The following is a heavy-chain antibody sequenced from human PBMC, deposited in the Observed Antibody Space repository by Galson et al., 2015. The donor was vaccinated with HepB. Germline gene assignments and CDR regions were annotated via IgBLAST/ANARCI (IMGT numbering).Heavy chain of an antibody. Sequence: SVKVSCKASGYIFTDYYIHWVRQAPGQGLEWMGWLNPNSGGTIYAQKFQGRVSMTGDTSISTASMELRRLTSDDTALYYCGRGRKTIASRPSGAVDIWGQGTMVTVSS. CDR2: LNPNSGGT. D-gene: IGHD2/OR15-2a*01. V-gene: IGHV1-2*02. J-gene: IGHJ3*02. CDR3: GRGRKTIASRPSGAVDI. CDR1: GYIFTDYY.